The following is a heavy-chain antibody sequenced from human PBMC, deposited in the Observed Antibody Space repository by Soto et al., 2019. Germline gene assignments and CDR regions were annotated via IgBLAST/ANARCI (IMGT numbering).Heavy chain of an antibody. CDR1: GFILSDCA. D-gene: IGHD7-27*01. CDR2: ISSSSSVI. J-gene: IGHJ6*03. Sequence: EVQLVESGGGLVQPGGSLRLSCATSGFILSDCAMNWVRQAPGKGLEWVSYISSSSSVIDYADSVKGRFTVSRDNVRNALYLQMNRLRAEDTAVYYCARDLSWGSNWYYYMDVWCKGTTVTVAS. V-gene: IGHV3-48*01. CDR3: ARDLSWGSNWYYYMDV.